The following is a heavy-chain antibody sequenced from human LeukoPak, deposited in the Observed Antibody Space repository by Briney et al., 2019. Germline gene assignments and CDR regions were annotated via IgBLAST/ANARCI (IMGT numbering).Heavy chain of an antibody. CDR1: GYTFTRSY. V-gene: IGHV1-2*02. CDR2: INPNTGET. J-gene: IGHJ5*02. Sequence: ASVKVSFTTSGYTFTRSYMHWVRQAPGQGLEWMGWINPNTGETDYAQKFQGRVTMTRDTSISTAYMELSSLTSDDTAMYYCAKVSGSRVDPWGQGTLATVSS. CDR3: AKVSGSRVDP.